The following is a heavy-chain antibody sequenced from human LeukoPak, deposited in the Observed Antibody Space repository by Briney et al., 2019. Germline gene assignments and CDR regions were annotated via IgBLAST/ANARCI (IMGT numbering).Heavy chain of an antibody. CDR3: ARGVVRGVKLYY. CDR1: GYTFTSYD. D-gene: IGHD3-10*01. Sequence: ASVTVSCKASGYTFTSYDINWVRQAPGQGLEWMGWMNPNSGNTGYAQKFQGRVTMTRNTSISAAYMEMSSLRSEDTAVYYCARGVVRGVKLYYWGQGTLVTVSS. J-gene: IGHJ4*02. V-gene: IGHV1-8*01. CDR2: MNPNSGNT.